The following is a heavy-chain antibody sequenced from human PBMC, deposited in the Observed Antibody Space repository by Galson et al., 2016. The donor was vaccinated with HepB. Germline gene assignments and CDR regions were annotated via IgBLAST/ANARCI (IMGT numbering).Heavy chain of an antibody. CDR1: GFTVSSNY. Sequence: SLRLSCAASGFTVSSNYMNWVRQAPGKGLEWVAVIYMDGSTYYADSVKGRVIISRDNSKNTLYLQMKSLRAEDTAVYYCARDSVAGTWVGYWGQGTLVTVSS. D-gene: IGHD6-19*01. CDR3: ARDSVAGTWVGY. CDR2: IYMDGST. J-gene: IGHJ4*02. V-gene: IGHV3-66*01.